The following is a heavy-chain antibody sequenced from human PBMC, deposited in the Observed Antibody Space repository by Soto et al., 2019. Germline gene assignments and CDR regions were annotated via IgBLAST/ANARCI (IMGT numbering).Heavy chain of an antibody. V-gene: IGHV4-39*01. D-gene: IGHD6-19*01. CDR1: GASIDSSDW. CDR2: IYYSGST. J-gene: IGHJ6*03. CDR3: ARLRGYSSGYYYMDV. Sequence: PSETLSLTCAVSGASIDSSDWWNWVRQTPEKGLEWIGSIYYSGSTYYNQSLKSRVTISVDTSKNQFSLKLSSVTAADTAVYYCARLRGYSSGYYYMDVWGKGTTVTVSS.